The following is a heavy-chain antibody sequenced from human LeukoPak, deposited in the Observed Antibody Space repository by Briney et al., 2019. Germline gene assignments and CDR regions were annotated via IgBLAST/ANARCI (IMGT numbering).Heavy chain of an antibody. J-gene: IGHJ6*02. Sequence: GGSLRLSCAAPGFTFRNYWMNWVRQAPGKGLEWVAYINQGGSEKQHADSVKGRFTISRDNARSSLYLQMNSLRAEDTAVYYCARGHHGMDVWGQGTTVTVSS. V-gene: IGHV3-7*01. CDR3: ARGHHGMDV. CDR1: GFTFRNYW. CDR2: INQGGSEK.